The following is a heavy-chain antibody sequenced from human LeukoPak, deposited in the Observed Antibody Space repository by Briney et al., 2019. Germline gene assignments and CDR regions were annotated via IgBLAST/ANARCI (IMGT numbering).Heavy chain of an antibody. J-gene: IGHJ3*02. CDR2: ISSDGSTK. D-gene: IGHD1-14*01. V-gene: IGHV3-30*18. CDR3: AKDLSPETGDAFEI. Sequence: GRSLRLSCAASGFTFSSYAMHWVRQAPGKGLEWVTVISSDGSTKYYTDSVKGRFTISRDNSKNTLYLQMNSLRAEDTAVYYCAKDLSPETGDAFEIWGQGTMVTVSS. CDR1: GFTFSSYA.